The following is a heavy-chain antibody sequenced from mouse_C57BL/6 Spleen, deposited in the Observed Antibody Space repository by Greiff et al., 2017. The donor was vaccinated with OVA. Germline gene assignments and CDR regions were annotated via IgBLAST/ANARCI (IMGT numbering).Heavy chain of an antibody. CDR3: ARTGY. CDR2: ILPGGGST. Sequence: QVQLQQSGAELMKPGASVKLSCKATGYTFTGYWIEWVKQRPGHGLEWIGEILPGGGSTNYNENFKGKATFTADTSSNTAYMQLSSLTTEDSAIYYCARTGYWGQGTTLTVSS. V-gene: IGHV1-9*01. J-gene: IGHJ2*01. CDR1: GYTFTGYW.